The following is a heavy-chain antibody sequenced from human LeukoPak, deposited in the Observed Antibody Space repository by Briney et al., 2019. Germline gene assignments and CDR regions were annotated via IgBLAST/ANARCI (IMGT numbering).Heavy chain of an antibody. V-gene: IGHV4-34*01. CDR3: ARVAKGYFDWLFDY. CDR1: GGSFSGYY. Sequence: SETLSLTCAVYGGSFSGYYWSWIRQPPGKGLEWIGEINHSGSTNYNPSLKSRVTISVDTSKNQFSLKLSSVTAADTAVYYCARVAKGYFDWLFDYWGQGTLVTVSS. CDR2: INHSGST. D-gene: IGHD3-9*01. J-gene: IGHJ4*02.